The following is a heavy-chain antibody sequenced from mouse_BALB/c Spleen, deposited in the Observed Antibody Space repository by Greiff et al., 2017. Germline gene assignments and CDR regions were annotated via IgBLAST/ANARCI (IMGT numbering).Heavy chain of an antibody. CDR1: GFTFSSYA. Sequence: EVQRVESGGGLVKPGGSLNLSCAASGFTFSSYAMSWVRQSPEKRLEWVAEISSGGSYTYYPATVTGRFTISRDNAKNTLSLEMSSLRSEDTAMYYCARGDFDYWGQGTTLTVSS. V-gene: IGHV5-9-4*01. J-gene: IGHJ2*01. CDR2: ISSGGSYT. CDR3: ARGDFDY.